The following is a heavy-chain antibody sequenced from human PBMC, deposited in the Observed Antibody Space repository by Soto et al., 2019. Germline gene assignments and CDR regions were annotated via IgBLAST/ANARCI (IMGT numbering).Heavy chain of an antibody. CDR2: INAGNGNT. CDR1: GYTFTSYA. V-gene: IGHV1-3*01. CDR3: ARPKDYDDCLDL. J-gene: IGHJ4*02. Sequence: ASVKVSCTASGYTFTSYAIHWVRQAPGQRLEWMGWINAGNGNTKYSQKFQGRVTFTRDTSANTAYMELSSLISEDTAVYYCARPKDYDDCLDLWGQGTLVTVSS. D-gene: IGHD3-22*01.